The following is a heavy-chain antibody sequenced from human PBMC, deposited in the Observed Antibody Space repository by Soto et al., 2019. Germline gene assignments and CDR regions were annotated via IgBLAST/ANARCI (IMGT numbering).Heavy chain of an antibody. CDR1: GGSVSSSY. Sequence: SETLSLTCNVSGGSVSSSYWSWIRLPPGKGLEWIGYVYHIGSAIYNPSLKSRVTISLDRSKNQFSLRLSSVTAEDTAVYYCARGPGRAEAGKLDCWGQGTLVTVSS. J-gene: IGHJ4*02. D-gene: IGHD6-19*01. CDR3: ARGPGRAEAGKLDC. CDR2: VYHIGSA. V-gene: IGHV4-59*02.